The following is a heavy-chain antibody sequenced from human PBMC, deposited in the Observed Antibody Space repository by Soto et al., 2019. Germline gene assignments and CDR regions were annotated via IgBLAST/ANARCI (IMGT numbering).Heavy chain of an antibody. J-gene: IGHJ4*02. CDR2: IWYDGSNK. D-gene: IGHD5-12*01. CDR1: GFTFNSYG. CDR3: ARGAKYDYWGYFDY. V-gene: IGHV3-33*01. Sequence: QVQLVESGGGVVQPGTSLRLSCAASGFTFNSYGMHWVRQAPGKGLEWVAVIWYDGSNKYYADSVKGRFTISRDNSKNTLYLQMNSLRAEDTAVYSCARGAKYDYWGYFDYWGQGTLVTVSS.